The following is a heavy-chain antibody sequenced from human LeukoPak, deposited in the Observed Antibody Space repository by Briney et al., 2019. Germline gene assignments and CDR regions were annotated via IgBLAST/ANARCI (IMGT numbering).Heavy chain of an antibody. CDR1: GGSIDITNY. D-gene: IGHD2-2*01. J-gene: IGHJ4*02. CDR3: TRDSRPFCPFAY. V-gene: IGHV4-4*02. CDR2: ISHGGTT. Sequence: KPSGTLSLTCGVSGGSIDITNYWSWVRQAPGKGLEWIGEISHGGTTNYNPSLRSRVAMSLDRANNQFSLSLTSVTAADTAVYYCTRDSRPFCPFAYWGQGVLVTVSS.